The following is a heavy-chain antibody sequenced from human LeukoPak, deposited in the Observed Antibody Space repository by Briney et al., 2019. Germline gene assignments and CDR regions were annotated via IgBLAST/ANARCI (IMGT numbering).Heavy chain of an antibody. D-gene: IGHD2/OR15-2a*01. CDR1: GGSFSGYY. J-gene: IGHJ4*02. Sequence: PSETLSLTCAVYGGSFSGYYWSWIRQPPGKGLEWIGEINHSGSTNYNPSLKSRVTISVDTSKNQFSLRLSSVTAADTAVYYCAREANSNFDYWGQGTLVTVSS. CDR3: AREANSNFDY. CDR2: INHSGST. V-gene: IGHV4-34*01.